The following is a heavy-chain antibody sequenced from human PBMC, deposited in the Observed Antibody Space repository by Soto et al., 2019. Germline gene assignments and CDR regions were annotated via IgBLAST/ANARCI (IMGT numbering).Heavy chain of an antibody. J-gene: IGHJ4*02. Sequence: SETLSLICTVSGGSISSYYWSWIRQPPGKGLEWIGYIYYSGSTNYNPSLKSRVTISVDTSKNQFSLKLSSVTAADTAVYYCAREGGYGLYYFDYWGQGTLVTVSS. CDR3: AREGGYGLYYFDY. V-gene: IGHV4-59*01. CDR2: IYYSGST. D-gene: IGHD5-18*01. CDR1: GGSISSYY.